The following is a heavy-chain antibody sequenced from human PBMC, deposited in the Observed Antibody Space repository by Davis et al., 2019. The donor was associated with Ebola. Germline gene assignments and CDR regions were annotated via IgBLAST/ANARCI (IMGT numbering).Heavy chain of an antibody. CDR1: GYTFTSYG. CDR2: IIPVVDTK. CDR3: ARVGNLVLDY. Sequence: ASVKVSCKASGYTFTSYGISWVRQAPGQGLEWMGRIIPVVDTKDYAQKFQGRVTLTADKATNTAYMELRSLRSDDTAVYYCARVGNLVLDYWGQGTLVTVSS. V-gene: IGHV1-18*04. J-gene: IGHJ4*02. D-gene: IGHD6-6*01.